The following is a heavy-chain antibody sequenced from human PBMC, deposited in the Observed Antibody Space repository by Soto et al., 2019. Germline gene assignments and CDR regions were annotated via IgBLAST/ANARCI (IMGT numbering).Heavy chain of an antibody. CDR2: INPSGGST. Sequence: GASVKVSCKASGYTFTSYYMHWVRQAPGQGLEWMGIINPSGGSTSYAQKFQGRVTMTRDTSTSTVYMELSSLRSEDTAVYYCARSTPYYDFWSGYYPNFDYWGQGTLVTVSS. CDR3: ARSTPYYDFWSGYYPNFDY. CDR1: GYTFTSYY. V-gene: IGHV1-46*01. J-gene: IGHJ4*02. D-gene: IGHD3-3*01.